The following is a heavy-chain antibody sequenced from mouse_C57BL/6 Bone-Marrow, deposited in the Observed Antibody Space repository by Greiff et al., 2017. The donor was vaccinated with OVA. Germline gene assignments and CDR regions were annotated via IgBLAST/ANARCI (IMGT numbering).Heavy chain of an antibody. V-gene: IGHV12-3*01. CDR3: AEVYGNYYAMDY. D-gene: IGHD2-1*01. CDR1: GFPFTSCYF. CDR2: ITHSGDT. Sequence: VQLQESGPGLVKPSQSLFLTCSISGFPFTSCYFWFLIRQSPGKPLGLVGYITHSGDTLYNASLPSPISLTRETTKNQFFLQYYSVTTEDTAKDYGAEVYGNYYAMDYWGQGTTVTVSS. J-gene: IGHJ4*01.